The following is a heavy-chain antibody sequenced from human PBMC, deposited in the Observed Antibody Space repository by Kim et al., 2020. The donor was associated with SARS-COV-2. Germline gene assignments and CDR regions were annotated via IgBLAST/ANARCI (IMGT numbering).Heavy chain of an antibody. V-gene: IGHV3-9*01. D-gene: IGHD3-22*01. CDR3: AKDIEVGYYDSSGYYHYYGMDV. CDR1: GFTFGDYA. J-gene: IGHJ6*02. CDR2: ISWNSGSI. Sequence: GGSLRLSCAASGFTFGDYAMHWVRQAPGKGLEWVSGISWNSGSIGYADSVKGRFTISRDNAKNSLYLQMNSLRAEDTALYYCAKDIEVGYYDSSGYYHYYGMDVWGQGTTVTVSS.